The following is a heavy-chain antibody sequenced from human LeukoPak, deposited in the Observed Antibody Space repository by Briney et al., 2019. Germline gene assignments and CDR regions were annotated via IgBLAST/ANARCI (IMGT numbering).Heavy chain of an antibody. D-gene: IGHD6-19*01. CDR2: IWYDGSYK. V-gene: IGHV3-33*01. CDR3: ASTSGWYEHIDY. J-gene: IGHJ4*02. Sequence: GGSLRLSCAASGFTFSSYGMHWVREAPGKGLEWVEVIWYDGSYKYYAVSVKCTFTISRDNSKNPLYLQMNSLRAEDTAVYYCASTSGWYEHIDYWGQGPLVTVSS. CDR1: GFTFSSYG.